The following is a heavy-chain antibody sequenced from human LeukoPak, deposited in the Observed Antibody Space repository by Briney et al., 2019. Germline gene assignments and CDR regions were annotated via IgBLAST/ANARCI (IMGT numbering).Heavy chain of an antibody. CDR2: FDPEESET. CDR3: ARGSRPPLNYFDY. D-gene: IGHD3-16*01. J-gene: IGHJ4*02. Sequence: ASVKVSCKVSGFTLTELSMHWVRHTPGKGLEWMGGFDPEESETIYAQEFQGRLTMTDDTSTDTAYMELSRLRSEDTAVYYCARGSRPPLNYFDYWGQGTLVTVSS. V-gene: IGHV1-24*01. CDR1: GFTLTELS.